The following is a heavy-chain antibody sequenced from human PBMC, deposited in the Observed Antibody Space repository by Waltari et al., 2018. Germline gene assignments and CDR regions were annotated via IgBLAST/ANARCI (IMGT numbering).Heavy chain of an antibody. Sequence: DVQLVESGGGLVKPGRSLSRPCAASGFTFADDATNWFRQAPGKGLEWVGYIRSNAYGGTTEYAASVKDRFIISRDDSKSIAYLQMNSLKTEDTAVYYCTRTLAYWGQGTLVTVSS. J-gene: IGHJ4*02. V-gene: IGHV3-49*05. CDR2: IRSNAYGGTT. CDR3: TRTLAY. CDR1: GFTFADDA.